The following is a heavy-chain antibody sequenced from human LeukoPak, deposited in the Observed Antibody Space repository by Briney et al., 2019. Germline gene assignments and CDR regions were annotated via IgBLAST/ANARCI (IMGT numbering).Heavy chain of an antibody. Sequence: ASVKVSCKASGYTFTSYGISWVRQAPGQGLEWMGWISAYNGNTNYAQKLLGRVTMTTDTSTSTAYMELRSLRSDDTAVYYCARVVGTPYYDFWSGSYYMDVWGKGTTVTVSS. CDR1: GYTFTSYG. D-gene: IGHD3-3*01. CDR3: ARVVGTPYYDFWSGSYYMDV. V-gene: IGHV1-18*01. J-gene: IGHJ6*03. CDR2: ISAYNGNT.